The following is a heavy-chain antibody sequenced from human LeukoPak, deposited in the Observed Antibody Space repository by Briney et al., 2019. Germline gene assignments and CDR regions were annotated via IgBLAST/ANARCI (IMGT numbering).Heavy chain of an antibody. Sequence: GGSLRLSCAASGFTFSSYAMTWVRQAPGKGLEWVSVIGGSGSATNYADSVKGRITISRDNSKNTLYLQMNSLRAEDTAVYYCAKDRGNSYGHFDYWGQGTLVTVSS. CDR1: GFTFSSYA. D-gene: IGHD5-18*01. CDR3: AKDRGNSYGHFDY. CDR2: IGGSGSAT. J-gene: IGHJ4*02. V-gene: IGHV3-23*01.